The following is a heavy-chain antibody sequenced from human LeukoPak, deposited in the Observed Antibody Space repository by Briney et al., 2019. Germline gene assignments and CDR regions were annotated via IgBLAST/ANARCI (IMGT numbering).Heavy chain of an antibody. CDR2: MNPNSGNT. V-gene: IGHV1-8*01. J-gene: IGHJ4*02. CDR3: ATIGRSGYDWGVDY. Sequence: ASVKVSCKASGYTFTSYDINWVRQATGQGLEWMGWMNPNSGNTDYAQKFQGRVTMTRNTSISTAYMELSSLRSEDTAVYYCATIGRSGYDWGVDYWGQGTLVTVSS. CDR1: GYTFTSYD. D-gene: IGHD5-12*01.